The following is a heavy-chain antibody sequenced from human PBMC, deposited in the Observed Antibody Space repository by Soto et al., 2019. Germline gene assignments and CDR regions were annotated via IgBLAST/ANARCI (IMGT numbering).Heavy chain of an antibody. CDR2: INPNSGGT. Sequence: EASVKVSCKASGYTFTGYYMHWVRQAPGQGLEWMGWINPNSGGTNYAQKFQGRVTMTRDTSISTAYMELSRLRSDDTAVYYCARQTRTGITGTKSGAFDIWGQGTMVTVS. D-gene: IGHD1-7*01. J-gene: IGHJ3*02. CDR3: ARQTRTGITGTKSGAFDI. V-gene: IGHV1-2*02. CDR1: GYTFTGYY.